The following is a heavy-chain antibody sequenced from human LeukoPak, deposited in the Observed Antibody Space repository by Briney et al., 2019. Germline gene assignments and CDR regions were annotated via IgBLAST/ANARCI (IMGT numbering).Heavy chain of an antibody. Sequence: GGSLRLSCAASGFTFSSYEMNWVRQAPGKGLEWVSYISSSGSTIYYADSVKGRFTISRDNAKNSLYLQMNSLRAEDTAVYYCVRDSTVWDSPGGFDIWGQGTMVTVSS. CDR1: GFTFSSYE. CDR3: VRDSTVWDSPGGFDI. CDR2: ISSSGSTI. D-gene: IGHD4-11*01. V-gene: IGHV3-48*03. J-gene: IGHJ3*02.